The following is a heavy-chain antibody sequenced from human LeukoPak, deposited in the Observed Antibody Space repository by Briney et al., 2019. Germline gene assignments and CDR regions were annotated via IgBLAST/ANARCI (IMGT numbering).Heavy chain of an antibody. Sequence: SETLSLTCTVSGGSISSSSDYWGWIRQPPGQGLEWIGSIYYSGSTYYNPSLKSRVTISVDTSKNQFSLKLSSVTAADTAVYYCARGWRYYDSWGQGTLVTVSS. CDR2: IYYSGST. V-gene: IGHV4-39*01. CDR3: ARGWRYYDS. D-gene: IGHD6-19*01. CDR1: GGSISSSSDY. J-gene: IGHJ4*02.